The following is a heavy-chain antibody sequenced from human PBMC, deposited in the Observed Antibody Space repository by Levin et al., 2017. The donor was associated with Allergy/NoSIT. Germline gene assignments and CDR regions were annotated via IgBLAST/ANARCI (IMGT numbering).Heavy chain of an antibody. CDR3: ARVPDCSSTSCFLYSLDY. V-gene: IGHV1-46*01. CDR1: GYTFTNYY. CDR2: FTPSGGGT. D-gene: IGHD2-2*01. Sequence: GESLKISCKASGYTFTNYYIHWVRQAPGHGLEWLGRFTPSGGGTIYAQKFQGRVTMTGDTSTTTVYMDLSSLRSEDTAVYYCARVPDCSSTSCFLYSLDYWGLGTLVIVSS. J-gene: IGHJ4*02.